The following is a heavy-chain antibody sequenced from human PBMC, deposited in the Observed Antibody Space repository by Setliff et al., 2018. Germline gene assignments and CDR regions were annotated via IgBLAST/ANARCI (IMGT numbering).Heavy chain of an antibody. CDR1: GFIFSSYA. J-gene: IGHJ6*03. CDR2: ISVGGDTT. V-gene: IGHV3-23*01. Sequence: PGGSLRLSCSASGFIFSSYAMAWVRHAPGKGLEWVSIISVGGDTTYYADSVKGRFTISRDNSRNTLYLQMNSLRAEDTAVYYCARDPAPEYYDFWSGHRYYYYMDVWGKGTTVTVSS. CDR3: ARDPAPEYYDFWSGHRYYYYMDV. D-gene: IGHD3-3*01.